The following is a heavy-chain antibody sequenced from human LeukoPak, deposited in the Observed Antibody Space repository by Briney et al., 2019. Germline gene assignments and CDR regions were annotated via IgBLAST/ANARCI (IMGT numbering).Heavy chain of an antibody. CDR3: ASLPYYYDKPLDY. CDR2: IYYSGST. D-gene: IGHD3-22*01. J-gene: IGHJ4*02. V-gene: IGHV4-59*05. Sequence: GSLRLSCAASGFTFSSYSMNWVRQAPGKGLERIGSIYYSGSTYYNPSLKSRVTISVDTSKNQFSLKLSSVTAADTAVYYCASLPYYYDKPLDYWGQGTLVTVSS. CDR1: GFTFSSYSMN.